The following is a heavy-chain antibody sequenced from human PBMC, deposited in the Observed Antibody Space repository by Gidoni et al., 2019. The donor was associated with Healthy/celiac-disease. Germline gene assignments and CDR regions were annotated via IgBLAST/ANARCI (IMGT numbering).Heavy chain of an antibody. V-gene: IGHV3-33*01. J-gene: IGHJ4*02. Sequence: VQPGRSLRLSCAASGFTFSSYGMHWVRQAPGKGLEWVAVIWYDGSNKYYADSVKGRFTISRDNSKNTLYLQMNSLRAEDTAVYYCARESDASGCYWDFDYWGQGTLVTVSS. CDR2: IWYDGSNK. CDR3: ARESDASGCYWDFDY. D-gene: IGHD1-26*01. CDR1: GFTFSSYG.